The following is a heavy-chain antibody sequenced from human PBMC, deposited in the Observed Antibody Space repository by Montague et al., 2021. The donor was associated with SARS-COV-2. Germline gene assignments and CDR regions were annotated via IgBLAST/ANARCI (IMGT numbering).Heavy chain of an antibody. V-gene: IGHV3-43*02. J-gene: IGHJ6*03. CDR2: ISGDGSST. CDR1: GFTFDDYA. D-gene: IGHD3-3*01. Sequence: SLRLSCAASGFTFDDYAMHWVRQAPGKGLEWVSLISGDGSSTYYADSVKGRFTISRDNSKNSLYLQINSLRTEDTALYYCAKDALLNYDFWTGYWPRHYYYYYMDVWGKGTTVTVSS. CDR3: AKDALLNYDFWTGYWPRHYYYYYMDV.